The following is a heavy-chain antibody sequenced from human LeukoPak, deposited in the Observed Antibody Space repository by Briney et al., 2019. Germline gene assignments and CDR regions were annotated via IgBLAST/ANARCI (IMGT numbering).Heavy chain of an antibody. CDR1: GFTLSHSN. V-gene: IGHV3-21*01. CDR2: ISGLSTHI. CDR3: GIACPPLRTSSAADG. D-gene: IGHD6-25*01. Sequence: PGGSLRLSCSHSGFTLSHSNINWVRQAPGKGLEWVSSISGLSTHIYYGDSVKGRFSISIDNAKNSVYLQMNSLGVEDTAIYYFGIACPPLRTSSAADGWGEGILATVSS. J-gene: IGHJ4*02.